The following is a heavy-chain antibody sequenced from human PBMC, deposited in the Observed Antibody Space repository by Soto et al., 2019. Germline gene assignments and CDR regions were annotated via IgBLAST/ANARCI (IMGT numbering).Heavy chain of an antibody. D-gene: IGHD2-8*01. V-gene: IGHV3-74*01. CDR2: INSDGSST. Sequence: EVQLVESGGGLVQPGGSLRLSCAASGFTFSSYWMHWVRQAPGNGLVWVSRINSDGSSTNYADSVKGRFTISRDNAKNTLYLQMNSLRAEDTAVYYCASNAGYCTNGVCLYYGMDVWGQGTTVTVSS. J-gene: IGHJ6*02. CDR1: GFTFSSYW. CDR3: ASNAGYCTNGVCLYYGMDV.